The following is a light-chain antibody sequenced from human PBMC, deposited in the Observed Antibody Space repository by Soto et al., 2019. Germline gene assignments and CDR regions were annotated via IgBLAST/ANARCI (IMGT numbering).Light chain of an antibody. CDR3: QQYYSYPPT. CDR1: QSISSY. CDR2: AAS. J-gene: IGKJ1*01. Sequence: DIQMTQSPSSLSASVGERVTITCRASQSISSYLNWYQQKPGKAPKLLIYAASSLQSGVPSRFSGSGSGTDFTLTISCLQSEDFATYYCQQYYSYPPTLGQGTKVDIK. V-gene: IGKV1-39*01.